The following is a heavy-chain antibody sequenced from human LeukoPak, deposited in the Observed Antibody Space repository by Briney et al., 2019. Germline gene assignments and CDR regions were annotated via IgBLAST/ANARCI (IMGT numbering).Heavy chain of an antibody. V-gene: IGHV5-51*01. CDR3: ARRVGSWYKNWFDP. CDR1: GYSFTSYW. D-gene: IGHD6-13*01. J-gene: IGHJ5*02. Sequence: GESLKISCKFSGYSFTSYWIVWVRQMPGKGLEWMGIIYPGDSDTTYSPSFQGQVTISADKSISTAYLQWSSLKASDTAMYYCARRVGSWYKNWFDPWGQGTQVTVSS. CDR2: IYPGDSDT.